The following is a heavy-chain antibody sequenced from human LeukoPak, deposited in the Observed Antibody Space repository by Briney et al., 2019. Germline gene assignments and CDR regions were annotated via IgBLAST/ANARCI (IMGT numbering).Heavy chain of an antibody. CDR2: ISSSSSYT. V-gene: IGHV3-21*05. D-gene: IGHD3-16*01. Sequence: GGSLRLSCAASGFTFSSYEMNWVRQAPGKGLEWVSYISSSSSYTNYADSVKGRFTISRDNAKNSLYLQMNSLRAEDTAVYYCARWGGGVAPAGYWGQGTLVTVSS. CDR1: GFTFSSYE. J-gene: IGHJ4*02. CDR3: ARWGGGVAPAGY.